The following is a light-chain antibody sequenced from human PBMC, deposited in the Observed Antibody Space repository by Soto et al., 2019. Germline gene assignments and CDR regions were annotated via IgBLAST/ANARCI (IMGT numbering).Light chain of an antibody. Sequence: QSVLTQPPSVSAAPGQKVTISCSGSSSNIGNNYVSWYQQLPGTAPKLLIYGNTNRPSGVPDRFSGSKSGTSASLAITGLQAEDEDDYYCQSYDSSLSASYVFGGGTKVTV. CDR2: GNT. J-gene: IGLJ1*01. CDR1: SSNIGNNY. CDR3: QSYDSSLSASYV. V-gene: IGLV1-40*01.